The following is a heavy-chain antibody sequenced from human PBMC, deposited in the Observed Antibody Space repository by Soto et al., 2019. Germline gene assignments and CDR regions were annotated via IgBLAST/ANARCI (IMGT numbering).Heavy chain of an antibody. CDR3: AKDLTTMVRGQFYYMDV. J-gene: IGHJ6*03. D-gene: IGHD3-10*01. CDR2: IRYDGSNK. Sequence: GGSLRLSCAVPGGIFHGYGMHWVRQAPGKGLEWVAVIRYDGSNKEYADSVKGRFTISRDNSKNTLYLQMNSLRAEDTAVYYCAKDLTTMVRGQFYYMDVWGKGTTVTVSS. CDR1: GGIFHGYG. V-gene: IGHV3-30*02.